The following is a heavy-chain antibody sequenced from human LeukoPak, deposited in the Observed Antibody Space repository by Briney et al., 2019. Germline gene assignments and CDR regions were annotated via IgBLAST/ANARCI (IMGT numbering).Heavy chain of an antibody. CDR2: ISGNGGVI. CDR3: ARDPRTVRI. CDR1: GFTFSDYY. V-gene: IGHV3-11*04. D-gene: IGHD1-14*01. J-gene: IGHJ4*02. Sequence: GGSLRLSCAASGFTFSDYYMTWVRQAPGKGLEWLSYISGNGGVIQYADSVKGRSTISRDNAKNLLYLQMDSLRVEDTAIYYCARDPRTVRIWGQGTLVTVSS.